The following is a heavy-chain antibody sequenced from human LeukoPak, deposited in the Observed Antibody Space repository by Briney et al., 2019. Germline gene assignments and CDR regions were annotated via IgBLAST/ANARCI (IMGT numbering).Heavy chain of an antibody. J-gene: IGHJ5*02. D-gene: IGHD3-22*01. Sequence: SQTLSLTCTVSGGSISSGGFYWSWIRQHPGKGLEWIGCISYSGSTYYNPSLKSRVSISVDTSKNQFSLNLSSVTAADTAVYYCAVDSLDYYDSRGFYHHWGQGTLVTVSS. CDR2: ISYSGST. CDR1: GGSISSGGFY. V-gene: IGHV4-31*03. CDR3: AVDSLDYYDSRGFYHH.